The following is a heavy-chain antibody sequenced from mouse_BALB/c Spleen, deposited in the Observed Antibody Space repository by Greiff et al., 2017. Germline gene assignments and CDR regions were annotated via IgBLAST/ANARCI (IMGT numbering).Heavy chain of an antibody. J-gene: IGHJ2*01. CDR1: GYSFTGYF. CDR3: ARSGTTVVAPDY. V-gene: IGHV1-20*02. D-gene: IGHD1-1*01. Sequence: EVQLQESGPELVKPGASVKISCKASGYSFTGYFMNWVMQSHGKSLEWIGRINPYNGDTFYNQKFKGKATLTVDKSSSTAHMELRSLASEDSAVYYCARSGTTVVAPDYWGQGTTLTVSS. CDR2: INPYNGDT.